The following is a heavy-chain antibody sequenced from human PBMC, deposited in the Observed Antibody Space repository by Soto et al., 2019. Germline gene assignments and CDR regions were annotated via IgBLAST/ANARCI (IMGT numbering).Heavy chain of an antibody. V-gene: IGHV3-74*03. CDR3: ARDKSYALAV. J-gene: IGHJ6*02. Sequence: EVQLVDSGGGFVQPGGSPRLSCAASGFDFSNSWMHWVRQVPGKGLVWVSHINSDGSSTTYADSVKGRFTISRDNARTTVYLQLDSLRVEDTAVYYCARDKSYALAVWGQGTTVTVSS. CDR1: GFDFSNSW. CDR2: INSDGSST. D-gene: IGHD4-17*01.